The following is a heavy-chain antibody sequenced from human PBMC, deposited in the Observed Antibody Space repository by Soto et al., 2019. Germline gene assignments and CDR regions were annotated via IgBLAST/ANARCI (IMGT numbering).Heavy chain of an antibody. Sequence: SETLSLTCTVSGGSISSYYWSWIRQPPGKGLEWIGYIYYSGSTNYNPSLKSRVTISVDTSKNQFSLKLSSVTAADTAVYYCARGRSNWLPSIYYGSGSYDYYYYGMDVWGQGTTVTVSS. CDR1: GGSISSYY. V-gene: IGHV4-59*01. D-gene: IGHD3-10*01. CDR3: ARGRSNWLPSIYYGSGSYDYYYYGMDV. CDR2: IYYSGST. J-gene: IGHJ6*02.